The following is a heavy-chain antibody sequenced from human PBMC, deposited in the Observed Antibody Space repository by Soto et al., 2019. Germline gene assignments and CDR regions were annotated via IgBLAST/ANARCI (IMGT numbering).Heavy chain of an antibody. J-gene: IGHJ5*02. D-gene: IGHD6-19*01. CDR3: AREGEVAVASNGFDP. CDR1: GYTFTSYG. Sequence: ASVKVSCKASGYTFTSYGISWVRQAPGQGLEWMGWISAYNGNTNYAQKLQGRVTMTTDTSTSTAYMELRSLRSDDTAVYYCAREGEVAVASNGFDPWGQGTLVTVSS. CDR2: ISAYNGNT. V-gene: IGHV1-18*01.